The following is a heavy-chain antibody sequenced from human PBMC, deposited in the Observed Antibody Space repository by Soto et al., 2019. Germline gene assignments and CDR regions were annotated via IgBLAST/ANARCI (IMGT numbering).Heavy chain of an antibody. CDR2: ISWKSGDI. Sequence: EVQLVESGGGLVQPGGSLRLSCAASGFNFDDYAMHWVRQAPGKGLEWVSGISWKSGDINYADYVKGRFTISRDNAKNSLFLQMNNLSADDTALYYCVKEKVPTFLHAFDIWGQGTMVTVSS. D-gene: IGHD3-16*01. J-gene: IGHJ3*02. CDR3: VKEKVPTFLHAFDI. V-gene: IGHV3-9*01. CDR1: GFNFDDYA.